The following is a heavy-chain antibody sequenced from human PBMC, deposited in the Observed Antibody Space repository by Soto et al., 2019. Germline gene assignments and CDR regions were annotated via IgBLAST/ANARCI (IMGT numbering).Heavy chain of an antibody. CDR2: INPRNGDT. J-gene: IGHJ3*02. CDR1: GFSFTEYY. Sequence: QAHLVQSGAEVKRPGASVKVSCKASGFSFTEYYIHWVRQAPGHGLEWMGWINPRNGDTNYVQKLQGLITVNTDTSTHTVYMELNRLRSDDTAIYFCARDTIGGYFYAAFNIWGQGTMVTVSS. D-gene: IGHD5-12*01. V-gene: IGHV1-2*04. CDR3: ARDTIGGYFYAAFNI.